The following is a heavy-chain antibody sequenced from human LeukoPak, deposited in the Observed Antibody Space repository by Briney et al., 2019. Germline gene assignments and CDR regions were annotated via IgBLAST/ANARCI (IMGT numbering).Heavy chain of an antibody. Sequence: PGGSLRLSCSASGLTFSNYPMYWVRQAPGEGLEYVSGMSSDGGSTYYADSVKGRFTISRDNSKNTLYLQMSSLRAEDTAVYYCVKDLRVGGDYWGQGTLVTVSS. CDR2: MSSDGGST. CDR1: GLTFSNYP. CDR3: VKDLRVGGDY. D-gene: IGHD3-16*01. J-gene: IGHJ4*02. V-gene: IGHV3-64D*06.